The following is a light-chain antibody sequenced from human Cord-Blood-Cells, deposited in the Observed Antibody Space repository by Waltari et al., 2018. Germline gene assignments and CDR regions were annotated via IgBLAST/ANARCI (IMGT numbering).Light chain of an antibody. Sequence: EIVLTQSSATLSLSPGERANLSCRASQSVSSYLAWYQQKPCQAPRLLIYDASNRATGIPSRFSAGGSGTDFTLTISSLEPEDFAVYYCQQRSNWPPRTFGQGTKLEIK. V-gene: IGKV3-11*01. J-gene: IGKJ2*01. CDR2: DAS. CDR3: QQRSNWPPRT. CDR1: QSVSSY.